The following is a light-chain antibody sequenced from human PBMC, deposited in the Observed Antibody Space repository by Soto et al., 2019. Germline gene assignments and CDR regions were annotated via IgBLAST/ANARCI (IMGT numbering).Light chain of an antibody. V-gene: IGKV3D-15*01. Sequence: EIVMTQSPGTLSVSPGERATLSCRASQSVSSNLAWYQQKPGQAPRLLIYGASTRATGIPARFSGSGSGTEFTHTISSLQSEDFAVYYCQHYNNWPTFGQGTKLEIK. CDR3: QHYNNWPT. CDR1: QSVSSN. J-gene: IGKJ2*01. CDR2: GAS.